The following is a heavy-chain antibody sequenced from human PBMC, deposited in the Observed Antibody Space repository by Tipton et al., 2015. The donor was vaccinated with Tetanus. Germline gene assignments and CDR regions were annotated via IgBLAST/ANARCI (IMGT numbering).Heavy chain of an antibody. CDR2: IYYSGST. Sequence: TLSLTCTVSGGSISSSSYYWGWIRQPPGKGLEWIGSIYYSGSTYYNPSLKSRVTISVDTSKNQFSLKLSSVTAADMAVYYCARLGIRYYGMDVWGQGTTVTVSS. J-gene: IGHJ6*02. CDR1: GGSISSSSYY. D-gene: IGHD7-27*01. CDR3: ARLGIRYYGMDV. V-gene: IGHV4-39*01.